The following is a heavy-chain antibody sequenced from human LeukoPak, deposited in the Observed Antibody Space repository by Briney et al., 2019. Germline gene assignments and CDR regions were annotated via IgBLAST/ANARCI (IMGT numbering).Heavy chain of an antibody. J-gene: IGHJ4*02. CDR2: ISYRGST. V-gene: IGHV4-31*03. D-gene: IGHD3-22*01. CDR1: GVSMSSGDYH. CDR3: ARAGSVPYFDSGAYFDY. Sequence: SQTLSLTCTVSGVSMSSGDYHWSWVRHRPGKGLEWIGYISYRGSTFYNPSLMSRATISVDTSKKQLSLDLRSVAVADTAVYYCARAGSVPYFDSGAYFDYWGQGTPVTVSS.